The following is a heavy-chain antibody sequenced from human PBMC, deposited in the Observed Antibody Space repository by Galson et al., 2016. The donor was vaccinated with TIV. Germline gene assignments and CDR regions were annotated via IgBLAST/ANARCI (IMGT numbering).Heavy chain of an antibody. Sequence: CAASGFSFRNYGMHWVRQAPGKGLEWVSIIWYDGSNKYYVDSVKGRFTISRDNSKNTLYLQMNNLRAEDTAVYYCAKDGKLELSYAFDIWGQGTMVTVSS. D-gene: IGHD1-7*01. CDR2: IWYDGSNK. V-gene: IGHV3-33*06. J-gene: IGHJ3*02. CDR3: AKDGKLELSYAFDI. CDR1: GFSFRNYG.